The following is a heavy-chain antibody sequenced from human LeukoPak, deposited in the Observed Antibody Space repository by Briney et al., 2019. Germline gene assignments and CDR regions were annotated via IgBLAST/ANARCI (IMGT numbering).Heavy chain of an antibody. CDR2: ISGSGGST. J-gene: IGHJ5*02. CDR3: AKVRSSWYRSGLNWFDP. CDR1: GFTFSSYA. D-gene: IGHD6-13*01. V-gene: IGHV3-23*01. Sequence: HAGGSLRLSCAASGFTFSSYAMSWVRQAPGKGLEWVSAISGSGGSTYYADSVRGRFTISRDNSKNTLYLQMNSLRAEDTAVYYCAKVRSSWYRSGLNWFDPWGQGTLVTVSS.